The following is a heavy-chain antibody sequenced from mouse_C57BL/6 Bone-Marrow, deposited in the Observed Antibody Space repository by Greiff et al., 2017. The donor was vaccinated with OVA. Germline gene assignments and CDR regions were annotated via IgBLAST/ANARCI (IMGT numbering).Heavy chain of an antibody. D-gene: IGHD2-4*01. V-gene: IGHV10-1*01. J-gene: IGHJ3*01. CDR2: IRSKSNNYAT. CDR1: GFSFNTYA. Sequence: EVKVVESGGGLVQPKGSLKLSCAASGFSFNTYAMNWVRQAPGKGLEWVARIRSKSNNYATYYADSVKDRFTISRDDSESMLYLQMNNLKTEDTAMYYCVRPRSTMTPFAYWGQGTLVTVSA. CDR3: VRPRSTMTPFAY.